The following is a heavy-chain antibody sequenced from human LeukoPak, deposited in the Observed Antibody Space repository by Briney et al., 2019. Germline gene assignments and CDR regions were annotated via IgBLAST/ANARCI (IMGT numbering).Heavy chain of an antibody. J-gene: IGHJ4*02. CDR3: ARGDRVGTTTGHFDY. CDR1: GFTFRNYY. V-gene: IGHV3-30-3*01. D-gene: IGHD1-26*01. CDR2: ISLDGNNE. Sequence: GGSLRLSCAASGFTFRNYYMHWVRQAPGKGLEWVAVISLDGNNEYYADSVKGRFTISRDNAKNSLWLQMNRLRAEDTAVYYCARGDRVGTTTGHFDYWGQGTLVTVSS.